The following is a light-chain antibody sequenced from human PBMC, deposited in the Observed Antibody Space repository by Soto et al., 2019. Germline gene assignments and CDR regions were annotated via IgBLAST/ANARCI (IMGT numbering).Light chain of an antibody. CDR1: SSNIGSNT. J-gene: IGLJ2*01. V-gene: IGLV1-44*01. CDR2: SNN. Sequence: QSVLTQPPSASGTPGQRVTISCSGSSSNIGSNTVNWYQQLPGTAPKLLIYSNNHRPSGVPDRFSGSKSGTSASLAISGLQSEDEADYYCAAWDDSVVVFGGGTKLTVL. CDR3: AAWDDSVVV.